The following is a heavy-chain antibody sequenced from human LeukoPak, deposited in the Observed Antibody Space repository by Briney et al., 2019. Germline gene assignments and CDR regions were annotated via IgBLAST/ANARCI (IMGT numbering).Heavy chain of an antibody. J-gene: IGHJ6*03. D-gene: IGHD6-19*01. Sequence: SETLSLTCAVYGGSFSGYYWSWIRQPAGKGLEWIGRIYTSGSTNYNPSLKSRVTMSVDTSKNQFSLKLSSVTAADTAVYYCARAVAGNDPYYYYYMDVWGKGTTVTISS. CDR3: ARAVAGNDPYYYYYMDV. CDR2: IYTSGST. CDR1: GGSFSGYY. V-gene: IGHV4-59*10.